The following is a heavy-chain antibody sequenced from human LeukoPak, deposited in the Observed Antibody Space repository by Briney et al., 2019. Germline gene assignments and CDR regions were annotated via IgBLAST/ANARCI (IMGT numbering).Heavy chain of an antibody. V-gene: IGHV3-7*01. CDR1: RFSFGNYW. CDR3: ARDSEHYDSGAYYDALDI. J-gene: IGHJ3*02. CDR2: IKQDGRVK. Sequence: GGSLRLSCEGSRFSFGNYWMNWVRQAPGKGLEWVANIKQDGRVKYYVDSVKGRFTISRDNAKNSLYLQMDCLRAEDTAVYYCARDSEHYDSGAYYDALDIWGQGTLVTVSP. D-gene: IGHD3-22*01.